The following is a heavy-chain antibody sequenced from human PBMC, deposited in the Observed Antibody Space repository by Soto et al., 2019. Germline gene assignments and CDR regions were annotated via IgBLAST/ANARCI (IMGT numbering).Heavy chain of an antibody. J-gene: IGHJ4*02. D-gene: IGHD3-9*01. V-gene: IGHV4-61*01. CDR1: SASFRSGSYY. CDR2: ISYLGRT. CDR3: ARDFDDFDY. Sequence: QVQLQESGPGLVQPSETLSLTCTVSSASFRSGSYYWSWIRQPPGKGLEWIGYISYLGRTHYNPSLKSRLTISLDTSKSQFSLRLSSVTAADTAVYYCARDFDDFDYWGQGTLVTVSS.